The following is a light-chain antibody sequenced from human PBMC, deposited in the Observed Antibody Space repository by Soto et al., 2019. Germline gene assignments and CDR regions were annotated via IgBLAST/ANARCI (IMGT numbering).Light chain of an antibody. V-gene: IGKV1-5*03. CDR1: QTINSW. CDR3: QQYNNYWT. J-gene: IGKJ1*01. CDR2: RAS. Sequence: DIQMTQSPSTLSASVGDRVTITCRASQTINSWLAWYQQRPGKAPKLLIYRASSLQSVVPSRFSGSGSGTEFTLTISSLQPDDFATYYCQQYNNYWTFGQGTKVEIK.